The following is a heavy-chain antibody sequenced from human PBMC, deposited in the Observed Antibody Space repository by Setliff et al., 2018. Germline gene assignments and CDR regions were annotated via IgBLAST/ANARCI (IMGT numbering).Heavy chain of an antibody. CDR1: GGSISSSSYY. D-gene: IGHD6-19*01. CDR3: ARGAGWCWTWIYYFDY. Sequence: SETLSLTCIVSGGSISSSSYYWGWIRQPPGKGLEWIGSIDYSGTIYYNPSLKSRVTISVDTSKNQVSLKLSSVTAADTAVYYCARGAGWCWTWIYYFDYWGQGTLVTVSS. V-gene: IGHV4-39*07. CDR2: IDYSGTI. J-gene: IGHJ4*02.